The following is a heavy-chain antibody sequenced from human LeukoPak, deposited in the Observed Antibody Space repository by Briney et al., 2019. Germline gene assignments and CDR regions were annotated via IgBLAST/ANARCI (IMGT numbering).Heavy chain of an antibody. J-gene: IGHJ4*02. CDR3: ARGSAAPATHDY. D-gene: IGHD2-15*01. CDR2: ISYDGSNK. V-gene: IGHV3-30-3*01. Sequence: PGGSLRLSCAASGFTFSSYAMHWVRQAPGKGLEWVAVISYDGSNKYYADSVKGRFTISRDNSKNTLNLQMNSLRAEDTAVYYCARGSAAPATHDYWGQGTLVTVSS. CDR1: GFTFSSYA.